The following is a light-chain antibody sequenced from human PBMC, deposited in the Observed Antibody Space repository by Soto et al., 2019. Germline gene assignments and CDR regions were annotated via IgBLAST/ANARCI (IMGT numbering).Light chain of an antibody. V-gene: IGKV1-33*01. CDR1: QDISIY. CDR2: DAS. CDR3: QQYDNPALT. Sequence: DIQMTQSPSSLSASVGDRDTITCQASQDISIYLNWYQQKPGKAPKLLIYDASNLETGVPSRFSGSGSGTDFTFTISSLQPEDIPTYYCQQYDNPALTFGGGTKVEIK. J-gene: IGKJ4*01.